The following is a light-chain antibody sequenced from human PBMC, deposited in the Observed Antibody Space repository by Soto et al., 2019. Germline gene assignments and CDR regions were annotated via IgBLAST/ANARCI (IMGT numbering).Light chain of an antibody. V-gene: IGKV1-9*01. CDR1: QSISTY. J-gene: IGKJ4*01. CDR2: DAS. Sequence: DIQLTQSPSFLYASVGDRVTITCRASQSISTYLAWYQQRPGKAPKLLIYDASTLQSGVPSRFSGSRSGTEFTLTISSLQPEDLATYYCQQLNGYVALTFGGGTKVEI. CDR3: QQLNGYVALT.